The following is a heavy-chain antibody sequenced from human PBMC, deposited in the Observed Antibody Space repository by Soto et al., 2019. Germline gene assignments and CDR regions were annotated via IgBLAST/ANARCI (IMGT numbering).Heavy chain of an antibody. CDR1: GYTFTSYG. Sequence: GASVKVSCKASGYTFTSYGISWVRQAPGQGLEWMGWISAYNGNTNYAQKLQGRVTMTTDTSTSTAYMELRSLRSDDTAVYYCARSQLSYDIFGRPADPASGSRYYFDYWGQGTLVTVSS. D-gene: IGHD3-9*01. J-gene: IGHJ4*02. CDR3: ARSQLSYDIFGRPADPASGSRYYFDY. CDR2: ISAYNGNT. V-gene: IGHV1-18*01.